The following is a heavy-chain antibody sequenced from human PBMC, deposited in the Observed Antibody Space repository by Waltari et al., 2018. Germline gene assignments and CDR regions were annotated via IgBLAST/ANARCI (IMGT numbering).Heavy chain of an antibody. Sequence: QLQLQESGPGLVKPSETLSLTCTVSGGSISRRSYYWGWIRQPPGKGLEWIGSIYYSGSTYYNPSLKSRVTISVDTSKNQFSLKLSSVTAADTAVYYCARDNAQFDYWGQGTLVTVSS. CDR1: GGSISRRSYY. V-gene: IGHV4-39*07. J-gene: IGHJ4*02. CDR3: ARDNAQFDY. CDR2: IYYSGST.